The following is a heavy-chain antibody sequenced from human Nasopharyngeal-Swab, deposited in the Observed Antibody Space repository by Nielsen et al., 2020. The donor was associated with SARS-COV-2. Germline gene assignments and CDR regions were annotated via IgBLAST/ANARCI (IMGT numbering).Heavy chain of an antibody. V-gene: IGHV4-39*01. CDR2: IYYSGST. CDR3: ARPGYDSSGYTSYFDY. Sequence: RQAPGKGLEWLGSIYYSGSTYYNPSLKSRVTISVDTSKNQFSLKLSSVTAADTAVYYCARPGYDSSGYTSYFDYWGQGTLVTVPS. D-gene: IGHD3-22*01. J-gene: IGHJ4*02.